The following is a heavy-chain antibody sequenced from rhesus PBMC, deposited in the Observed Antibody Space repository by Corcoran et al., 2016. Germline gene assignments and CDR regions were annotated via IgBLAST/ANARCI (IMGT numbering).Heavy chain of an antibody. D-gene: IGHD5-12*01. V-gene: IGHV4S14*01. CDR1: GGSISASYR. Sequence: QVQLQESGPGVVKPSETLSLTCAVSGGSISASYRWSWIRQPPGKGLEWVGYIHGSGGSNDLNPPRKWRVTLSVDTSKNQCSLKLSSVPAADTAVYYCARNLVDTATVFDYWGQGVLVTVSS. CDR3: ARNLVDTATVFDY. CDR2: IHGSGGSN. J-gene: IGHJ4*01.